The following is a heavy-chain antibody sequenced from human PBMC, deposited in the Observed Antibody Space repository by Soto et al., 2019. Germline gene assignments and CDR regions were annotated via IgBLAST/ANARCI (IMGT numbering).Heavy chain of an antibody. Sequence: PSETLSLTCTVSGGSISSSSYYWGWIRQPPGKGLDWIGSIYYSGSTYYNPSLKSRVTISVDTSKNQFSLKLSSVTAADTAVYYCARNAINSNHTYYFEYWGQGTLLTASS. CDR1: GGSISSSSYY. V-gene: IGHV4-39*01. D-gene: IGHD1-1*01. CDR3: ARNAINSNHTYYFEY. CDR2: IYYSGST. J-gene: IGHJ4*02.